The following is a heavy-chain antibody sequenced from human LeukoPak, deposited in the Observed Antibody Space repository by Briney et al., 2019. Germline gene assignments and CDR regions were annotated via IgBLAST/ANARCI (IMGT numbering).Heavy chain of an antibody. CDR2: IWYGGSNK. D-gene: IGHD6-13*01. CDR1: GFTFSSYG. CDR3: AKEYSSSWYYFDY. Sequence: GGSLRLSCAASGFTFSSYGMHWVRQAPGKGLEWVAVIWYGGSNKYYADSVKGRFTISRDNSKNTLYLQMNSLRAEDTAVYYCAKEYSSSWYYFDYWSQGTLVTVSS. J-gene: IGHJ4*02. V-gene: IGHV3-30*02.